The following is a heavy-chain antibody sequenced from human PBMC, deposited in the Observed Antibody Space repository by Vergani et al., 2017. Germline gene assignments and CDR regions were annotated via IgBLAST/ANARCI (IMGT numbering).Heavy chain of an antibody. CDR2: IHPADSDT. J-gene: IGHJ4*02. Sequence: EVQLVQSGAEVKKPGESLKISCQISGYGFTNYWIGWVRQMPGKGLEWMGIIHPADSDTRYSPSFQGQVTISVDKAISTAYLQRSSLSASDSAMYYCASLYGRDSSGSKYFDYWGQGTLVTVSS. D-gene: IGHD3-22*01. V-gene: IGHV5-51*01. CDR1: GYGFTNYW. CDR3: ASLYGRDSSGSKYFDY.